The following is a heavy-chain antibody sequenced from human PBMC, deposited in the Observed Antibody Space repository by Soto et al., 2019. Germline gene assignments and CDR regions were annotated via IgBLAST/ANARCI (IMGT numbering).Heavy chain of an antibody. CDR3: ARLSAGTFDY. CDR1: GFTFSSYA. J-gene: IGHJ4*02. D-gene: IGHD1-1*01. V-gene: IGHV3-30-3*01. Sequence: QVQLVESGGGVVQPGRSLRLSCAASGFTFSSYAMHWVRQAPGKGLEWVAVISYDGSNKYYADSVKGRFTISRDNSKNTLYLQMNSLRAEDTAVYYCARLSAGTFDYWGQGTLVTVSS. CDR2: ISYDGSNK.